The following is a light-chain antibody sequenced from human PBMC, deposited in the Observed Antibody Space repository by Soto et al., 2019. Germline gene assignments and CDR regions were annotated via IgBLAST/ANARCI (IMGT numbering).Light chain of an antibody. CDR2: GVS. Sequence: DIQMTQSPSTLSASVGDRVTITCRASQSVGRSVAWYQQQPGKAPKLLIYGVSTLESGVPSRFSGFGSGTEFTLSISSLQPGDFGTYYCQQFYKGWTFGQGTRV. J-gene: IGKJ1*01. CDR1: QSVGRS. CDR3: QQFYKGWT. V-gene: IGKV1-5*01.